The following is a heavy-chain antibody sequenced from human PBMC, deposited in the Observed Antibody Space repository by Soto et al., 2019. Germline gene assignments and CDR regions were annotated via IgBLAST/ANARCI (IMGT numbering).Heavy chain of an antibody. CDR2: FDPKDGNV. V-gene: IGHV1-24*01. D-gene: IGHD2-8*02. Sequence: ASVKVSCKVSVYRLTEWSIHWVRQAPGKGPEWIGGFDPKDGNVVYAQILADRVTLTEDTATDTVYMELRRLTSEDTAVYHWATVRGVGRYWFDTWGPGILVTVSS. J-gene: IGHJ5*02. CDR3: ATVRGVGRYWFDT. CDR1: VYRLTEWS.